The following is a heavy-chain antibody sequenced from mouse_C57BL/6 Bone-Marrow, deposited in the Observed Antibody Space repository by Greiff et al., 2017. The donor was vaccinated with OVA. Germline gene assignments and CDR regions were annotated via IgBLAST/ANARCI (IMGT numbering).Heavy chain of an antibody. CDR2: IYPRSGNT. V-gene: IGHV1-81*01. CDR3: ARGVITTLVAYDY. CDR1: GYTFTSYG. J-gene: IGHJ2*01. Sequence: QVQLKQSGAELARPGASVKLSCKASGYTFTSYGISWVKQRTGQGLEWIGEIYPRSGNTYYNEKLKGKATLTADKSSSTAYLELRSLTSEDSAVYFCARGVITTLVAYDYWGQGTTLTVSS. D-gene: IGHD1-1*01.